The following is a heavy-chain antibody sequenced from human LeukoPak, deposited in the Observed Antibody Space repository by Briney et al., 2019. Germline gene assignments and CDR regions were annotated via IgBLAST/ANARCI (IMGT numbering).Heavy chain of an antibody. V-gene: IGHV3-30*19. J-gene: IGHJ4*02. CDR2: IQYDGSNE. Sequence: GGSLRLSCAASRFTFSSYGMHWVRQAPGKGLEWVAYIQYDGSNEQYADSVKGRFSISRDNSKNTLYLQMNSLRAEDTAVYYCARTPRYYDLVYYFDYWGQGTLVTVSS. CDR1: RFTFSSYG. D-gene: IGHD3-22*01. CDR3: ARTPRYYDLVYYFDY.